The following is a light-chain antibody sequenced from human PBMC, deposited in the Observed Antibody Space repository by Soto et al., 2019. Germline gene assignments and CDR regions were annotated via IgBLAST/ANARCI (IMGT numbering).Light chain of an antibody. Sequence: DIQMTQSPSTLSASVGDRVTITCRASQTIDSWLAWYQQRPGKPPNLLIYKASTLASGVPSRFSGSGSGTDFALTITSLQAEDFATYYCQQLRMYPSTFGGGTKVDIK. CDR1: QTIDSW. CDR2: KAS. V-gene: IGKV1-5*03. CDR3: QQLRMYPST. J-gene: IGKJ4*01.